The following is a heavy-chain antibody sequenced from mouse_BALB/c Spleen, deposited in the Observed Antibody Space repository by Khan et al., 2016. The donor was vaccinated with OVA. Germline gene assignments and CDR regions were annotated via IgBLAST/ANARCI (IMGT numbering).Heavy chain of an antibody. CDR3: ARQIYPGYFDV. J-gene: IGHJ1*01. CDR1: GFSLISYG. Sequence: QVQLKQSGPGLVAPSQSLSITCTISGFSLISYGVHWVRQPPGKGLEWLVVIWSDGSTTYNSALKSRLSISKDHSKSHVFLKMNNLQTDDTAMYYCARQIYPGYFDVWGAGTTVTVSS. CDR2: IWSDGST. V-gene: IGHV2-6-1*01. D-gene: IGHD2-1*01.